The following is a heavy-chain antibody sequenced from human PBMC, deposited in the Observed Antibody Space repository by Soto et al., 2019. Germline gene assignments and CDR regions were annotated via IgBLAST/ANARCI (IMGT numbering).Heavy chain of an antibody. Sequence: QVQLVQSGGEVKKPGSSVKVSCKASGGTFSSYTISWVRQAPGQGLEWMGRIIPILGIANYAQKFQGRVTITADKSASTAYMELSSLRSEDTAVYYCARVGYCSSTSCLGDSWGQGTLVTVSS. V-gene: IGHV1-69*02. CDR1: GGTFSSYT. J-gene: IGHJ4*02. D-gene: IGHD2-2*03. CDR3: ARVGYCSSTSCLGDS. CDR2: IIPILGIA.